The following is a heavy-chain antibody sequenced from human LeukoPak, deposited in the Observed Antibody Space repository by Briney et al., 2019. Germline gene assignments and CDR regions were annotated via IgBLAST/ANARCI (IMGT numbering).Heavy chain of an antibody. D-gene: IGHD2-2*01. CDR1: GGTFSSYA. J-gene: IGHJ3*02. Sequence: ASVKVSCKASGGTFSSYAISWVRQAPGQGLEWMGGIVPIFGTANYAQKFQGRVTITADESTSTAYMELSSLRSEDTAVYYCAKLRPAGPPYRIWGQGTMVTVSS. CDR2: IVPIFGTA. CDR3: AKLRPAGPPYRI. V-gene: IGHV1-69*13.